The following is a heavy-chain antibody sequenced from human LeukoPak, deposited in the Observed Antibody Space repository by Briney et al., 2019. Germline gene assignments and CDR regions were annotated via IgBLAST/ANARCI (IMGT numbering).Heavy chain of an antibody. Sequence: GGSLRLSCAASGFTFSSYAMSWARQAPGKGPEWVSAISASGGHTYYADSVTGQLTLYRDKSKNTLYLKMNSLRGEDTAVYYCANLYYFGSGSYESRDFDYWGQGTLVTVSS. D-gene: IGHD3-10*01. V-gene: IGHV3-23*01. J-gene: IGHJ4*02. CDR3: ANLYYFGSGSYESRDFDY. CDR1: GFTFSSYA. CDR2: ISASGGHT.